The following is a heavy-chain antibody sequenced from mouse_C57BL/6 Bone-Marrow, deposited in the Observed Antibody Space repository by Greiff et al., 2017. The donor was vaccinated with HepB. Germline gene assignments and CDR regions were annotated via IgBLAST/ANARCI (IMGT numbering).Heavy chain of an antibody. J-gene: IGHJ1*03. CDR2: IYYSGTI. V-gene: IGHV3-5*01. Sequence: EVKLVESGPGLVKPSQTVFLTCTVTGISITTGNYRWSWIRQFPGNKLEWIGYIYYSGTITYNPSLTSRTTITRDTPKNQFFLEMNSLTAEDTATYYCAREITTVVARYFDVWGTGTTVTVSS. CDR1: GISITTGNYR. CDR3: AREITTVVARYFDV. D-gene: IGHD1-1*01.